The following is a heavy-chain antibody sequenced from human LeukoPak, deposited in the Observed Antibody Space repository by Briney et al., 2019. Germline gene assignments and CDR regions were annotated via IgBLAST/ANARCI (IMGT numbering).Heavy chain of an antibody. V-gene: IGHV3-48*04. Sequence: GGSLRLSCAASGFTFSSYSMNWVRQAPGKGLEWVSYISGDTTTIYYADSVKGRFTISSDNPKSSLYLQMNSLRAEDTAVYYCARGGRFWSGYYRDYWGQGTLVTVSS. CDR2: ISGDTTTI. D-gene: IGHD3-3*01. J-gene: IGHJ4*02. CDR3: ARGGRFWSGYYRDY. CDR1: GFTFSSYS.